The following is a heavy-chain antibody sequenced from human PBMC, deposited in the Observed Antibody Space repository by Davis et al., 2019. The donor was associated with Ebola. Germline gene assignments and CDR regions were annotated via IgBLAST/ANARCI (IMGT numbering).Heavy chain of an antibody. D-gene: IGHD1-26*01. CDR3: ARDDSGSHGGHFDY. V-gene: IGHV3-23*01. Sequence: GESLKISCAASGFTFSSYGMHWVRQAPGKGLEWVSAISGSGGSTYYADSVKGRFTISRDNSKNTLYLQMNSLRAEDTAVYYCARDDSGSHGGHFDYWGQGTLVTVSS. J-gene: IGHJ4*02. CDR1: GFTFSSYG. CDR2: ISGSGGST.